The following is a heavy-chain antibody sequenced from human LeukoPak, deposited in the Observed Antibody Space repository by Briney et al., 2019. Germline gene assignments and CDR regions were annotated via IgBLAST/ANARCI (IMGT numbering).Heavy chain of an antibody. J-gene: IGHJ5*02. CDR3: ARAPGYSSSWYSNWFDP. CDR1: GGSISSSSYY. Sequence: SETLSLTCTVSGGSISSSSYYWGWIRQPPGTGLEWIGSIYYSGSTYYNPSLKSRVTISVDTSKNQFSLKLSSVTAADTAVYYCARAPGYSSSWYSNWFDPWGQGTLVTVSS. D-gene: IGHD6-13*01. CDR2: IYYSGST. V-gene: IGHV4-39*07.